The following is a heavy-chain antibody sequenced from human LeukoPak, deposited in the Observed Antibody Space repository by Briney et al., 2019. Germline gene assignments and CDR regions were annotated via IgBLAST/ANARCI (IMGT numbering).Heavy chain of an antibody. J-gene: IGHJ6*02. CDR3: TRDHGLDV. V-gene: IGHV3-74*01. CDR2: INSDGSAT. CDR1: GFTFSSYW. Sequence: GGSLRLSCAASGFTFSSYWMHWVRQAPGKGLMWVSQINSDGSATSCADPVKGRCTISRDNAKNMLYLEMNSLRVEDTAVYFCTRDHGLDVWGQGTTVTVSS.